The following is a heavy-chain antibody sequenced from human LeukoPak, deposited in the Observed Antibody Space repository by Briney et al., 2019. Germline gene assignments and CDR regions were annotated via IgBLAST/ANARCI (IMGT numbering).Heavy chain of an antibody. J-gene: IGHJ4*02. CDR1: GGTFSSYT. D-gene: IGHD3-3*01. V-gene: IGHV1-69*13. CDR2: IIPIIGTA. Sequence: GASVKVSCKASGGTFSSYTISWVRQAPGQGLEWMGGIIPIIGTANYAQKFQGRVTITADESTSTAYMELSSLRSEDTAVYYCAREYDFWSGYSRWGQGILVTVSS. CDR3: AREYDFWSGYSR.